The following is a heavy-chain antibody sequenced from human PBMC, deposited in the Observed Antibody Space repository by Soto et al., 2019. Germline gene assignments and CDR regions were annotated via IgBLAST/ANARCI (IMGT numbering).Heavy chain of an antibody. CDR2: ISSSGRTI. Sequence: PGGSLRLSCAASGFTFSRYSMNWVRQAPGKGLEWVSFISSSGRTIYYAASVKGRFTISRDNATHSLNLQMTNLRHEDTAVYYCASARDYGANTPYFESWGPGTLVTVSS. V-gene: IGHV3-48*02. D-gene: IGHD4-17*01. CDR3: ASARDYGANTPYFES. CDR1: GFTFSRYS. J-gene: IGHJ4*02.